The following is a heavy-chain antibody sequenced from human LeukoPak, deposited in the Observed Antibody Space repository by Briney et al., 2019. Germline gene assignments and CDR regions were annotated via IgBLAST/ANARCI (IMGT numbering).Heavy chain of an antibody. CDR2: IYYSGST. Sequence: PSETLSLTCTVSGGSISSYYWSWIRQPPGKGLEWIGYIYYSGSTNYNPSLKSRVTISVDTSKNQFSLKLSSVTAADTAVYYCAREWFGGLPQTPYNWSDPWGQGTLVTVSS. V-gene: IGHV4-59*01. D-gene: IGHD3-10*01. CDR3: AREWFGGLPQTPYNWSDP. J-gene: IGHJ5*02. CDR1: GGSISSYY.